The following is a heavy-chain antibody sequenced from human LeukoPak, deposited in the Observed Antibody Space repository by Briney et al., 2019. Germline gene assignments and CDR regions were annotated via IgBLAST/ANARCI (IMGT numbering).Heavy chain of an antibody. D-gene: IGHD3-3*01. J-gene: IGHJ4*02. CDR1: GGTFSSYA. V-gene: IGHV1-69*13. Sequence: GASVKGSCKASGGTFSSYAISWVRQAPGQGLEWMGGIIPIFGTANYAQKFQGRVTITADESTSTAYMELSSLRSEDTAVYYCARDLSREWLLRNWGQGTLVTVSS. CDR2: IIPIFGTA. CDR3: ARDLSREWLLRN.